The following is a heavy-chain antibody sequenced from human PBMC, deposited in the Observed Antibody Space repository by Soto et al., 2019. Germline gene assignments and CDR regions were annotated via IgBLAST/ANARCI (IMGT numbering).Heavy chain of an antibody. CDR2: INSDGSSI. J-gene: IGHJ6*02. CDR1: GFTFSSYW. Sequence: EVQLVESGGGLVQPGGSLRLSCAASGFTFSSYWMHWVRQAPGKGLVRVSRINSDGSSISYADSVKGRFTISRDNAKNTLYLQMNSLRAEDTAVYYCASNYDSSGQRIYYYYGMDVWGQGTTVTVSS. D-gene: IGHD3-22*01. V-gene: IGHV3-74*01. CDR3: ASNYDSSGQRIYYYYGMDV.